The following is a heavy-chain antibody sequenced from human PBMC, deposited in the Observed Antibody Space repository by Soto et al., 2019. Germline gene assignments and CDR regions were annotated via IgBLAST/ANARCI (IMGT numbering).Heavy chain of an antibody. CDR1: GFTFSSYA. CDR3: AQSRETYYDFWSGPVDY. Sequence: QVQLVESGGGVVQPGRSLRLSCAASGFTFSSYAMHWVRQAPGKGLEWVAVISYDGSNKYYADSVKGRFTISRDNSKNRLYLQMNSLRAEDTAVYYCAQSRETYYDFWSGPVDYWGQGTLVTVSS. D-gene: IGHD3-3*01. J-gene: IGHJ4*02. V-gene: IGHV3-30-3*01. CDR2: ISYDGSNK.